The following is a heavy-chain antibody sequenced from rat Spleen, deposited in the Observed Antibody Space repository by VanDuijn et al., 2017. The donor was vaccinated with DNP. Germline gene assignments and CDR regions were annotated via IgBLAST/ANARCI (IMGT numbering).Heavy chain of an antibody. CDR2: IIYDGSRT. Sequence: EVQLVESGGGLVQPGRSLKLSCATSGFTFSDCNMAWVRQAPKKGLEWVATIIYDGSRTYYRNSVKGRFTISRDNAKSTLYLQMDSLRSEDTATYYCTKDLQWYAMDAWGQGTSVTVSS. CDR1: GFTFSDCN. CDR3: TKDLQWYAMDA. V-gene: IGHV5S10*01. J-gene: IGHJ4*01. D-gene: IGHD1-1*01.